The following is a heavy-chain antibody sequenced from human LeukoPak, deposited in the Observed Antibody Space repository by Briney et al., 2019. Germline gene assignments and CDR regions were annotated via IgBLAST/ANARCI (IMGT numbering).Heavy chain of an antibody. CDR3: ARCYGSRSYSHFDY. CDR2: IYYSGST. J-gene: IGHJ4*02. Sequence: SETLSLTCTVSGGSISSYYWSWIRQPPGKGLEWIGYIYYSGSTNYNPSLKSRVTISVDTSKNQFSLKLSSVTAADTAVYYCARCYGSRSYSHFDYWGQGTLVTVSS. CDR1: GGSISSYY. V-gene: IGHV4-59*01. D-gene: IGHD3-10*01.